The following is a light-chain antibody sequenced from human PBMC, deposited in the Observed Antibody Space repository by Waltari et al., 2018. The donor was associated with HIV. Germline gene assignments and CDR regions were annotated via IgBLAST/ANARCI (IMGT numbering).Light chain of an antibody. V-gene: IGLV2-23*02. CDR1: SSDVGRYNL. J-gene: IGLJ3*02. CDR3: CSYAGSSNWV. CDR2: EVI. Sequence: SALTQPASLSGSPGQPITISSTGSSSDVGRYNLVSWYQQPPGKAPKLMIYEVINRPSGVSNRFSGSKSGSTASLTISGLQAEDEADYYCCSYAGSSNWVFGGGTKLTVL.